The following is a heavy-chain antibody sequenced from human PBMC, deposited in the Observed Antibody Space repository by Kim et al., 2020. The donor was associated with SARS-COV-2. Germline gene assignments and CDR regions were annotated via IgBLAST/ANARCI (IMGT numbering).Heavy chain of an antibody. CDR3: ARSRNSGSYYGSDY. V-gene: IGHV1-69*01. D-gene: IGHD1-26*01. J-gene: IGHJ4*02. Sequence: AREFTGRVTITADESTSTAYMELSSLRSEDTAVYYCARSRNSGSYYGSDYWGQGTLVTVSS.